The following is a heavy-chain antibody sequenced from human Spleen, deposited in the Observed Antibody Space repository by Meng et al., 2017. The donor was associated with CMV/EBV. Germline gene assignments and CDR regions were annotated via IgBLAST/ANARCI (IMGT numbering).Heavy chain of an antibody. CDR3: AKESDNSAWYVDS. J-gene: IGHJ4*02. CDR1: GFSFSTYV. CDR2: IWYDGNKN. V-gene: IGHV3-33*06. D-gene: IGHD6-19*01. Sequence: CAACGFSFSTYVWSWVRQPPGKGPEWVAVIWYDGNKNDYAASMRRRFAVSRGNSKNTLYLQMISMRAEDTAVYYCAKESDNSAWYVDSWGQGTLVTVSS.